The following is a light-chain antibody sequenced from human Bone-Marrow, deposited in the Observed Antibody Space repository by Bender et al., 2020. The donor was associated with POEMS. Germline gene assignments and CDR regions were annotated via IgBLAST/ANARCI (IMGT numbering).Light chain of an antibody. Sequence: SYEVTQPPSVSGSPGQTASITCSGDDLGDKYVAWYQQKPGQSPVLVIYQDTKRPSGIPERFSGSNSGNTATLTISGTQAMDEADYYCQAWHTYSVIFGGGTKLTVL. CDR2: QDT. J-gene: IGLJ2*01. V-gene: IGLV3-1*01. CDR3: QAWHTYSVI. CDR1: DLGDKY.